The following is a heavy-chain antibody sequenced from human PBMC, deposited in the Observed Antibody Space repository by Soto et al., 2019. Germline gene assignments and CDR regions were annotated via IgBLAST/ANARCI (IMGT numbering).Heavy chain of an antibody. J-gene: IGHJ4*02. D-gene: IGHD3-10*01. CDR2: IYYSGST. CDR3: ARAGAVRYLDY. Sequence: LETLSLTCTLSGRSISNYFWSWIRQPQRKELEWIGYIYYSGSTNHNPSFESRAPIPVHTSKSQLSLKLRSVTAADTAVYYCARAGAVRYLDYWGQGDLVTVPS. CDR1: GRSISNYF. V-gene: IGHV4-59*01.